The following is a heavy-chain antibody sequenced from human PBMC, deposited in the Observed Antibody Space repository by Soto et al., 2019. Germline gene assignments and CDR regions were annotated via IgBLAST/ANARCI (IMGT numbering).Heavy chain of an antibody. J-gene: IGHJ6*02. CDR1: GYTFTSYG. CDR3: AREGSVTPYYYYYGMDV. Sequence: ASVKVSCKASGYTFTSYGISWVRQAPGQGLEWMGWISAYNGNTNYAQKLQGRVTMTTDTSKNQFSLKLSSVTAADTAVYYCAREGSVTPYYYYYGMDVWGQGTTVTVSS. CDR2: ISAYNGNT. V-gene: IGHV1-18*04. D-gene: IGHD4-4*01.